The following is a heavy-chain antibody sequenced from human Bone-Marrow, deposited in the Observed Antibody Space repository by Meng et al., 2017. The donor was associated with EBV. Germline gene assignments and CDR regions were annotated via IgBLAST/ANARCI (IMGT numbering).Heavy chain of an antibody. Sequence: QLHRQQSGPGLLQSSPTPSVTGAISGDTISSNNAAWSWIRQSPSRGLEWLGRTYYRSKSYDDYAVSVKSRITVNLDTTKKQLSLKLNCVTPEDTAVYYCAYFGHLAPLWWGQGTLVTVSS. CDR3: AYFGHLAPLW. V-gene: IGHV6-1*01. CDR2: TYYRSKSYD. J-gene: IGHJ4*02. D-gene: IGHD2/OR15-2a*01. CDR1: GDTISSNNAA.